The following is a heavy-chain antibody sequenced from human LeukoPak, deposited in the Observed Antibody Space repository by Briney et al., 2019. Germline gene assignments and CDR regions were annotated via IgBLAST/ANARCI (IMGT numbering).Heavy chain of an antibody. CDR3: LYGGNSGDWVY. V-gene: IGHV4-4*02. Sequence: PSETLSLTCAVSDGSISSSNWWSWVRQPPGKGLEWIGEIYHSGNTNYNPSLRSRVTMSVDKSKNQFSLRLSSMTAADTAVYYCLYGGNSGDWVYWGQGTLITVSS. CDR1: DGSISSSNW. J-gene: IGHJ4*02. CDR2: IYHSGNT. D-gene: IGHD4-23*01.